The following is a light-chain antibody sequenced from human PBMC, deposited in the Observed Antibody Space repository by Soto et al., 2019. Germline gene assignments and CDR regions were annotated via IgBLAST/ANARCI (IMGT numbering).Light chain of an antibody. J-gene: IGKJ1*01. CDR1: QSITNR. CDR3: QQYSEHPWT. V-gene: IGKV1-5*01. Sequence: GDRVTITCRASQSITNRVAWHQQKRGKAPKVLISDASSLKSGVPSRFSGSGSGTEFTLTIRSLPPAAFANYCCQQYSEHPWTGGQGTKVDTK. CDR2: DAS.